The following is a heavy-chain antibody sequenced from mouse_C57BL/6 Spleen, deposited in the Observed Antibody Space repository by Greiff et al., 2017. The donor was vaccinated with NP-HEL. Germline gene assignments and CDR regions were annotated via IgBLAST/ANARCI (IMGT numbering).Heavy chain of an antibody. CDR2: ISDGGSYT. Sequence: EVNLVESGGGLVKPGGSLKLSCAASGFTFSSYAMSWVRQTPEKRLEWVATISDGGSYTYSPDNVKGRFTISRDNAKNNLYLQMSHLKSEDTAMYYCARGGITTVVATNWYFDVWGTGTTVTVSS. CDR1: GFTFSSYA. CDR3: ARGGITTVVATNWYFDV. V-gene: IGHV5-4*03. J-gene: IGHJ1*03. D-gene: IGHD1-1*01.